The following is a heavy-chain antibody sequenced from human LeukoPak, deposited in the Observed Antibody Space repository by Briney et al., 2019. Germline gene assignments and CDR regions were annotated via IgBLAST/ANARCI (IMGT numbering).Heavy chain of an antibody. J-gene: IGHJ4*02. CDR3: ARAGCNITTCKAYDY. CDR2: IYSTGST. CDR1: GGSISSYY. V-gene: IGHV4-4*07. Sequence: SETLSLTCTVSGGSISSYYWSWFRQPAGEGLEWIGRIYSTGSTNYNPSLKTRVTMSVDTSKNQFSLKLSSVTAADTAVYYCARAGCNITTCKAYDYWGQGTLVTVSS. D-gene: IGHD2-2*01.